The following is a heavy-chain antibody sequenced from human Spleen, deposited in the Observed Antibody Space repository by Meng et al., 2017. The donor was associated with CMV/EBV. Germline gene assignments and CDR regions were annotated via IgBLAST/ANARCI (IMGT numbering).Heavy chain of an antibody. J-gene: IGHJ4*02. D-gene: IGHD6-13*01. CDR3: ARGGGLGQLVG. CDR1: GGSVSSGSYF. V-gene: IGHV4-61*03. Sequence: SETLSLTCTVSGGSVSSGSYFWTWIRQPPGKGLEWIGYIYYSGSTNHNPSLKSRVTVSVDTSKNHFSLKLSSVSAVDTAVYYCARGGGLGQLVGWGQGTLVTVSS. CDR2: IYYSGST.